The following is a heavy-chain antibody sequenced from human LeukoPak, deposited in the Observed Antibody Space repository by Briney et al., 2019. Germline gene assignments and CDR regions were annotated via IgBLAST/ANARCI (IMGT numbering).Heavy chain of an antibody. V-gene: IGHV1-2*02. CDR3: AREGRAYGSGRYNDYYYYYMDV. J-gene: IGHJ6*03. D-gene: IGHD3-10*01. CDR1: GDTFTGYY. Sequence: SVKVSCKASGDTFTGYYMHWVRQAPGQGLEWMGWINPNSGGTNYAQKFQGRVTVTRDTSISTAYMELSRLRSDDTAVYYCAREGRAYGSGRYNDYYYYYMDVWGKGTTVTVSS. CDR2: INPNSGGT.